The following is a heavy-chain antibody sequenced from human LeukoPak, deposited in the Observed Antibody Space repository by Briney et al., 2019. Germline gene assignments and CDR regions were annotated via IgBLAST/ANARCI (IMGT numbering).Heavy chain of an antibody. CDR3: ARVDTAMVIDY. J-gene: IGHJ4*02. CDR2: IIPILGIA. CDR1: RGTFSSYA. Sequence: GASVKVSCKASRGTFSSYAISWVRQAPGQGLEWMGRIIPILGIANYAQKFQGRVTITADKSTSTAYLELSSLRSEDTAVCYCARVDTAMVIDYWGQGTLVTVSS. V-gene: IGHV1-69*04. D-gene: IGHD5-18*01.